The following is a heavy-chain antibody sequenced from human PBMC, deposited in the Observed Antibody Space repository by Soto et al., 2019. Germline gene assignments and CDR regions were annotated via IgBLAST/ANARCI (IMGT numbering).Heavy chain of an antibody. CDR2: INAGNGNT. CDR1: GYTFTSYA. CDR3: ARGYCSGGSCYFGYSYGNGLDY. J-gene: IGHJ4*02. D-gene: IGHD2-15*01. V-gene: IGHV1-3*01. Sequence: GASVKVSCKASGYTFTSYAMHWVRQAPGQRLEWMGWINAGNGNTKYSQKFQGRVTITGDTSASTAYMELSSLRSEDTAVYYCARGYCSGGSCYFGYSYGNGLDYWGQGTLVTVSS.